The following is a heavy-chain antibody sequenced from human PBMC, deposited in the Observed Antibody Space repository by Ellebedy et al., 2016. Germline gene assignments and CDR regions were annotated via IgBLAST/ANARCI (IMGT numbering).Heavy chain of an antibody. CDR3: ARGGYYYDSSGYYPT. J-gene: IGHJ5*02. Sequence: SETLSLTCTVSGGSISSYYWSWIRQPPGKGLEWIGYIYYSGSTNYNPSLKSRVTISVDTSKNQFSLKLSSVTAADTAVYYCARGGYYYDSSGYYPTWGQGTLVTVSS. CDR1: GGSISSYY. D-gene: IGHD3-22*01. CDR2: IYYSGST. V-gene: IGHV4-59*01.